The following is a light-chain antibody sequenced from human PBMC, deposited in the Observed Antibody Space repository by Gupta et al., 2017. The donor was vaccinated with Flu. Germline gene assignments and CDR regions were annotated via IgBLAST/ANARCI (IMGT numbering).Light chain of an antibody. CDR1: QSISSW. CDR2: KAS. CDR3: QQYNSYPYT. J-gene: IGKJ2*01. Sequence: IQMTQSPSTLSASVGDRVTITCRDSQSISSWLAWYQQKPGKAPKLLIYKASSLESGVPARFSGSGSGTEFTLTISSLQADDLATYYCQQYNSYPYTFGQGTKLEIK. V-gene: IGKV1-5*03.